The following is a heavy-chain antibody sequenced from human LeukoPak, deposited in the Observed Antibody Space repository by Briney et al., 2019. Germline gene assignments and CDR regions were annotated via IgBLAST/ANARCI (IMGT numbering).Heavy chain of an antibody. CDR1: GGTFSSYA. CDR2: IIPIFGTA. J-gene: IGHJ3*02. CDR3: ARAPYSNYDAFDI. V-gene: IGHV1-69*06. D-gene: IGHD4-11*01. Sequence: ASVKVSCKASGGTFSSYAISWVRPAPGQGLEWMGGIIPIFGTANYAQKFQGRVTITADKSTSTAYMELSSLRSEDTAVYYCARAPYSNYDAFDIWGQGTMVTVSS.